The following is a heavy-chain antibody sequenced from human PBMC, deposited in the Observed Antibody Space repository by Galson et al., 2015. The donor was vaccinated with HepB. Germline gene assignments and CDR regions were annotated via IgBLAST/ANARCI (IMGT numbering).Heavy chain of an antibody. V-gene: IGHV1-3*01. J-gene: IGHJ4*02. CDR1: GYTFTSYA. D-gene: IGHD2-15*01. Sequence: SVKVSCKASGYTFTSYAMHWVRQAPGQRLEWMGWINAGNGNTKYSQKFQGRVTITRDTSASTAYMELSSLRSEDTAVYYCARDATFRYCSGGSCYSEFDYWGQGTLVTVSS. CDR2: INAGNGNT. CDR3: ARDATFRYCSGGSCYSEFDY.